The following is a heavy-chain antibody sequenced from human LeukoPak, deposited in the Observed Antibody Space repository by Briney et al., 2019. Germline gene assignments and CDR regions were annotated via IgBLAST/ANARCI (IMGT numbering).Heavy chain of an antibody. V-gene: IGHV5-51*01. Sequence: GESLKISCKGSGYSFTSYWIGWVRQMPGKGLEWMGIIYPGDSDTRYSPSFQGQVTISADKSISTAYLQWSSLKASDTAVYYCARHVEVEAAAGTFGWFDPWGQGTLVTVSS. CDR1: GYSFTSYW. CDR2: IYPGDSDT. D-gene: IGHD6-13*01. CDR3: ARHVEVEAAAGTFGWFDP. J-gene: IGHJ5*02.